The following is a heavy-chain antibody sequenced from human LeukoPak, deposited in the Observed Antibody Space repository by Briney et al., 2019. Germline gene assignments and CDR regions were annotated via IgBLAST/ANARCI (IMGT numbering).Heavy chain of an antibody. CDR3: ARGRFDNDILTGYYKNYYYYMDV. D-gene: IGHD3-9*01. CDR1: GYTFTTYG. J-gene: IGHJ6*03. V-gene: IGHV1-18*01. CDR2: SSAYNGNT. Sequence: ASVKVSCKASGYTFTTYGISWVRQAPGQGLEWMGWSSAYNGNTNYAQKLQGRVTMTTDTSTSTAYMELRSLRSDDTAVYYCARGRFDNDILTGYYKNYYYYMDVWGKGTTVTISS.